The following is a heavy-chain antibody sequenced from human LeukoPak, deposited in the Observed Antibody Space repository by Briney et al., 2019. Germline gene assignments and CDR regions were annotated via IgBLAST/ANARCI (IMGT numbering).Heavy chain of an antibody. Sequence: PSETLSLTCAVYGGSFSGYYWSWIRQPRGKGLEWIGGINHSGSTNYNPSLKSRVTISVDTSKNQFSLKLSSVTAADTAVYYCARGSSDIVVVPAAPLRAFDIWGQGTMVTVSS. V-gene: IGHV4-34*01. D-gene: IGHD2-2*01. J-gene: IGHJ3*02. CDR3: ARGSSDIVVVPAAPLRAFDI. CDR2: INHSGST. CDR1: GGSFSGYY.